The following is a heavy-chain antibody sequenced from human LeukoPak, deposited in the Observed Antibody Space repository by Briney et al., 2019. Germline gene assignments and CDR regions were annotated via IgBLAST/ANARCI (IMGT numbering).Heavy chain of an antibody. D-gene: IGHD3-22*01. CDR1: GGSVSSGSYY. V-gene: IGHV4-61*02. CDR2: IYVSGST. J-gene: IGHJ6*03. CDR3: ARATYDSKVFYYYYYMDV. Sequence: SQTLSLTCTVSGGSVSSGSYYWSWIRQSAGKGLEWIGRIYVSGSTNYNPSLKSRVTISVDTSKNQFSLKLSSVTAADTAVYYCARATYDSKVFYYYYYMDVWGKGTTVTVSS.